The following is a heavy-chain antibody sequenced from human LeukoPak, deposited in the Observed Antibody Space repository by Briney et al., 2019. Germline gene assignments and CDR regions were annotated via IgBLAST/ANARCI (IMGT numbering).Heavy chain of an antibody. Sequence: PSETLSLTCAAYGGSFNGYYWSWVRQPPGKGLEWIGEINQSGRTNYNPSLKSRVTISVDTSKNQFSLKLSSVTAADTAVYYCARGRRYCSSTSCYMRAWFDPWGQGTLVTVSS. J-gene: IGHJ5*02. CDR3: ARGRRYCSSTSCYMRAWFDP. D-gene: IGHD2-2*02. V-gene: IGHV4-34*01. CDR2: INQSGRT. CDR1: GGSFNGYY.